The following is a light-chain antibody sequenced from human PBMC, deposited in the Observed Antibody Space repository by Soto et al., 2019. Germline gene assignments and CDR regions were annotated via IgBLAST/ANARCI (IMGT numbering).Light chain of an antibody. V-gene: IGLV2-14*01. Sequence: QSALTQPASVSGSPGQSITMSCTGTSRDVGGYNYVSWYQQHPGKAPKLMIYEVSNRPSGVSNRFSGSKSGNTVSLTISGLQDDDEDDDYCSSYTSSSTPYVFGTGTKLTVL. CDR2: EVS. CDR3: SSYTSSSTPYV. CDR1: SRDVGGYNY. J-gene: IGLJ1*01.